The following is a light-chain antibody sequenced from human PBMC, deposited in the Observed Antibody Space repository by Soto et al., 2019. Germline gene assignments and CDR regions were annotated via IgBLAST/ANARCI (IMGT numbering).Light chain of an antibody. CDR2: KAS. CDR1: QTISSW. J-gene: IGKJ1*01. V-gene: IGKV1-5*03. Sequence: DVQMTQSPSTLSGSVGDRVTITCRARQTISSWLAWYQQKPGKAPKLLIYKASTLKSGVPSRCSGSGSGTEFTLTISSLQPDDFATYYCQHYNSYSEAFGQGTKVDI. CDR3: QHYNSYSEA.